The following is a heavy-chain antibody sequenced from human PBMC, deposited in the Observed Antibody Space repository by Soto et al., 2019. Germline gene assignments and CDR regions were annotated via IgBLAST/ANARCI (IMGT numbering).Heavy chain of an antibody. J-gene: IGHJ4*02. D-gene: IGHD6-13*01. CDR1: GFTFSTYG. CDR3: AKSVLATVGTYFVH. CDR2: ISYDGNKS. Sequence: GGSLRLSCAASGFTFSTYGMHWVRQAPGKGLEWVSFISYDGNKSYYAGSVKGRFSISRDNSKNTLYLQMNNLSPDDTAVYFCAKSVLATVGTYFVHWGQGTVVTVSS. V-gene: IGHV3-30*18.